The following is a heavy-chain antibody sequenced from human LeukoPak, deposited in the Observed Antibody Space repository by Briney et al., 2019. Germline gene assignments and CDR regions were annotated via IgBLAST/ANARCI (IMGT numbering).Heavy chain of an antibody. CDR1: GYTFTSYG. V-gene: IGHV1-18*01. CDR2: ISAYNGHT. D-gene: IGHD3-22*01. Sequence: ASVKLSCKASGYTFTSYGISWVRQAQGQGLEWMGWISAYNGHTNYAQKLQGRVTMTTDTSTSTAYMELRSLRSDDTAVYYCARDLKYYYDSSGYYSSAYYFDYWGQGTLVTVSS. CDR3: ARDLKYYYDSSGYYSSAYYFDY. J-gene: IGHJ4*02.